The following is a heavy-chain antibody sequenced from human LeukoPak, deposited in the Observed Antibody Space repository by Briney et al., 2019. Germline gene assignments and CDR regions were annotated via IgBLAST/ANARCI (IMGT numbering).Heavy chain of an antibody. CDR3: ARTLYSGSWTMYYFDY. CDR1: GYSFTSYW. Sequence: GESLKISCKGSGYSFTSYWIGWVRQMPGKGLEWMGIIYPGDSDTRYSPSFQGQVTISADKSISTAYLQWSSLKASDTAMYYCARTLYSGSWTMYYFDYWGQGTLVTVSS. J-gene: IGHJ4*02. V-gene: IGHV5-51*01. CDR2: IYPGDSDT. D-gene: IGHD6-13*01.